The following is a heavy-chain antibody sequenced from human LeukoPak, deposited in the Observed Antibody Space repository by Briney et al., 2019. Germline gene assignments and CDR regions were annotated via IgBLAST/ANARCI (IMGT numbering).Heavy chain of an antibody. CDR2: ISGSGGST. V-gene: IGHV3-23*01. CDR1: GFTFSSYA. J-gene: IGHJ3*02. Sequence: GGSLRLSCVVSGFTFSSYAMSWVRQAPGKGLEWVSGISGSGGSTYYADSVKGRFTISRDNTKNTLYLQMNSLRAEDTAVYYCARPMVRGVHDAFDIWGQGTMVTVSS. D-gene: IGHD3-10*01. CDR3: ARPMVRGVHDAFDI.